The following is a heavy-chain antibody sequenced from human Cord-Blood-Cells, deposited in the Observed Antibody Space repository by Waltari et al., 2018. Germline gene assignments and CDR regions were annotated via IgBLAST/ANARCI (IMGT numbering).Heavy chain of an antibody. D-gene: IGHD2-21*01. CDR1: GGSISSSSSS. V-gene: IGHV4-39*01. Sequence: QLQLQESGPGLVKPSETLSLPCTVSGGSISSSSSSLGWIRQPPGQGLEWIGGIYYSGSTYYNPSLKSRVTISVDTSKNQFSLKLSSVTAADTAVYYCARLGYCGGDCFDYWGQGTLVTVSS. CDR3: ARLGYCGGDCFDY. J-gene: IGHJ4*02. CDR2: IYYSGST.